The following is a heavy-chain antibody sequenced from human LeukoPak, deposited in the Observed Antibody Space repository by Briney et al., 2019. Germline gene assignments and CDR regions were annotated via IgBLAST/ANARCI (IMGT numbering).Heavy chain of an antibody. D-gene: IGHD6-19*01. J-gene: IGHJ5*02. CDR1: GGSFSGYY. CDR3: ARGRGIHSSGWYWRRWFDP. Sequence: SETLSLTCAVYGGSFSGYYWSWIRQPPGKGLEWIGEINHSGSTNYNPSLESRVTISVDTSKNQFSLKLSSVTAADTAVYYCARGRGIHSSGWYWRRWFDPWGQGTLVTVSS. V-gene: IGHV4-34*01. CDR2: INHSGST.